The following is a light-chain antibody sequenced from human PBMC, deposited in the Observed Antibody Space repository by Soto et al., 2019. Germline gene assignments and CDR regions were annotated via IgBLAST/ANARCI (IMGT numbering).Light chain of an antibody. V-gene: IGKV1-39*01. J-gene: IGKJ1*01. CDR3: PLWASIPQT. CDR2: SSS. Sequence: DIRLLMTPTTLSADVGGRVTLTCRASQRISNYLHWYQQKPGQAPRLLIYSSSTLQSGVPSRFSGRGSGTDFTLTIIILQPEDCTRDCSPLWASIPQTFCHGTKVDI. CDR1: QRISNY.